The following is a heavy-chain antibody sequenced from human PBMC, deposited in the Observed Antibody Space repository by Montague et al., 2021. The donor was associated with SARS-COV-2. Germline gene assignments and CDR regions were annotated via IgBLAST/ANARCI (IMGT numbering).Heavy chain of an antibody. D-gene: IGHD3-10*01. J-gene: IGHJ3*02. Sequence: SLRLSCAASGFTFSSYAMHWVRQAPGKGLEWVAVISYDGSNKYYADSVMGRFTISRDNSKNTLYLQMNSLRAEDTAVYYCARAAHKQYVLLWFGELLHDAFDIWGQGTMVTVSS. CDR3: ARAAHKQYVLLWFGELLHDAFDI. CDR2: ISYDGSNK. CDR1: GFTFSSYA. V-gene: IGHV3-30-3*01.